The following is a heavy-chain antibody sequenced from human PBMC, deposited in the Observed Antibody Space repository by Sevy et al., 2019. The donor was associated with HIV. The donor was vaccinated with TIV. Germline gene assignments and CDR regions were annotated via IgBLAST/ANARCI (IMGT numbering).Heavy chain of an antibody. Sequence: GGSLRLSCAASGFTFSSYSMNWVRQAPGKGLEWVSSIRSSSSYIYYADSVKGRLTISRDNAKNSLYLQMNSLRAEDTAVYYCARDSHVEYSYYHYGMGVWGQGTTVSGSS. V-gene: IGHV3-21*01. CDR1: GFTFSSYS. CDR3: ARDSHVEYSYYHYGMGV. J-gene: IGHJ6*02. CDR2: IRSSSSYI.